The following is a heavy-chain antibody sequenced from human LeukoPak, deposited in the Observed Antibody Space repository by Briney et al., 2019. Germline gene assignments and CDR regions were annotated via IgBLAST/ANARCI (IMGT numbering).Heavy chain of an antibody. Sequence: ASVKVSCKVSGYTLTELSMHWVRQAPGKGLEWMGGIIPIFGTANYAQKFQGRVTITADESTSTAYMELSSLRSEDTAVYYCARIGERGSNRGGFDYWGQGTLVTVSS. CDR2: IIPIFGTA. V-gene: IGHV1-69*13. CDR1: GYTLTELS. CDR3: ARIGERGSNRGGFDY. D-gene: IGHD2-15*01. J-gene: IGHJ4*02.